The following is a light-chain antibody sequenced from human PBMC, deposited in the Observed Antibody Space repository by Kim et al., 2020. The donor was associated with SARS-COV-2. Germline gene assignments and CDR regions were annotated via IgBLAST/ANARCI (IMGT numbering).Light chain of an antibody. V-gene: IGLV4-69*01. CDR2: VSSDGSH. J-gene: IGLJ3*02. Sequence: AAVKLTCSLSSGHSSYAIAWHQQQPEKGPRYLMKVSSDGSHIKGDGVPDRFSGSRSGAERYPSFSSLQSEDEADYYCQTWDTGVQVFGGGTKLTVL. CDR1: SGHSSYA. CDR3: QTWDTGVQV.